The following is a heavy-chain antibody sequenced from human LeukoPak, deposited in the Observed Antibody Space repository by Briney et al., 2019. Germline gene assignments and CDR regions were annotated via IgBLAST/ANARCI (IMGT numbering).Heavy chain of an antibody. CDR3: AKNGQRGFSFDP. Sequence: SETLSLTCTVSGYSISSGYYWSWIRQPPGKGLEWIGEGDHRGGTKYNPSLKSRVTISADSSKNQFSLKWYSVTAADTAVYYCAKNGQRGFSFDPWGQGTLVIVSS. V-gene: IGHV4-38-2*02. CDR2: GDHRGGT. D-gene: IGHD2-8*01. CDR1: GYSISSGYY. J-gene: IGHJ5*02.